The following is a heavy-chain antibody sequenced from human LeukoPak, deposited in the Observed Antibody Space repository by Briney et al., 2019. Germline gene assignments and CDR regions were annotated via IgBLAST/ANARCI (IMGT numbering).Heavy chain of an antibody. CDR3: ARGDIALDY. J-gene: IGHJ4*02. CDR2: TYYKSKWSS. CDR1: GDSVSSNSAV. Sequence: SQTLSLTCAISGDSVSSNSAVWNWIRQSPSRGLEWLGRTYYKSKWSSNFAVSVESRITINPDTSKNQFSLHLNSVTPEDTAAYYCARGDIALDYWGQGTLVTVSS. V-gene: IGHV6-1*01. D-gene: IGHD5-12*01.